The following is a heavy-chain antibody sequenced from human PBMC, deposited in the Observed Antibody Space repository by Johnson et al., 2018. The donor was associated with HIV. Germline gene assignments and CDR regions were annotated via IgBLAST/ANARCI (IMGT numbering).Heavy chain of an antibody. CDR1: GFTFSSYA. CDR2: ISSNGGST. D-gene: IGHD3-10*01. V-gene: IGHV3-64*01. CDR3: ARDRGGDDAFDI. Sequence: VQLVESGGGLVQPGRSLRLSCAASGFTFSSYAMHWVRQAPGKGLEYVSAISSNGGSTYYATSVKGRFTISGDNSKNTLSLQMNSRRAEDTAVYYCARDRGGDDAFDIWGQGTMVTVSS. J-gene: IGHJ3*02.